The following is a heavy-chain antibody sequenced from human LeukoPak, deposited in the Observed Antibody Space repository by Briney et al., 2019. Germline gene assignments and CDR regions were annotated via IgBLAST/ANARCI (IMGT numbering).Heavy chain of an antibody. CDR1: GGSFSDYA. CDR2: LNISEGN. CDR3: ARDPSITMVRGGPGPSTTYYFDY. V-gene: IGHV4-34*01. Sequence: SETLSLTCAVYGGSFSDYAWTCIRPPPGKRLEWTEELNISEGNNQNPSLNGRVTMSVDTFKNQFSLKLSSVTAADTAVYYCARDPSITMVRGGPGPSTTYYFDYGGQGNLVIVS. J-gene: IGHJ4*02. D-gene: IGHD3-10*01.